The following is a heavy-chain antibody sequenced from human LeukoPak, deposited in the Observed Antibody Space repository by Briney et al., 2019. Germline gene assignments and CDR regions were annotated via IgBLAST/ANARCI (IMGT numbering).Heavy chain of an antibody. CDR1: GFTFSSYG. CDR2: IRYDGSNK. V-gene: IGHV3-30*02. Sequence: GGSLRLSCAASGFTFSSYGMHWVRQAPGKGLEWVAFIRYDGSNKYYADSVKGRFTISRDNSKNTLYLQMNSLRAEDTAVYYCAKVAAAAGSGEGNWFDSWGQGTLVTVSS. CDR3: AKVAAAAGSGEGNWFDS. J-gene: IGHJ5*01. D-gene: IGHD6-13*01.